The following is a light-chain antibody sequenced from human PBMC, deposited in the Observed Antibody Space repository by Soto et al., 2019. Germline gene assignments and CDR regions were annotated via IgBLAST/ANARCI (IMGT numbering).Light chain of an antibody. Sequence: QSALTQPASVSGSPGQSITISCTGASSDVGGYNYVSWYQQHPGKAPKLMIYDVSNRPSGVSNRFSGSKSGNTASLTISGLQPEDEADSYCSSYTSSRTFVVFGGGTKLTVL. CDR2: DVS. V-gene: IGLV2-14*01. CDR1: SSDVGGYNY. CDR3: SSYTSSRTFVV. J-gene: IGLJ2*01.